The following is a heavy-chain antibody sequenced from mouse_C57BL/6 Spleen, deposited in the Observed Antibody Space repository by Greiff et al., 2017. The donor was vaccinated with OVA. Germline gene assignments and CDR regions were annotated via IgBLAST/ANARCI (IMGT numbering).Heavy chain of an antibody. J-gene: IGHJ2*01. V-gene: IGHV5-17*01. CDR1: GFTFSDYG. CDR2: ISSGSSTI. Sequence: EVKVVESGGGLVKPGGSLKLSCAASGFTFSDYGMHWVRQAPEKGLEWVAYISSGSSTIYYADTVKGRFTISRDNAKNTLFLQMTSLRSEDTAMYYCARDYYGSRGYFDYWGQGTTLTVSS. CDR3: ARDYYGSRGYFDY. D-gene: IGHD1-1*01.